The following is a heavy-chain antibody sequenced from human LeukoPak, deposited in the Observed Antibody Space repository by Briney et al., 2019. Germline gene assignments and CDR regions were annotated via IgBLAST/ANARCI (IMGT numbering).Heavy chain of an antibody. CDR1: GGSFSGYY. CDR3: ARVGAEQWLENYYYGMDV. CDR2: INHGGST. D-gene: IGHD6-19*01. J-gene: IGHJ6*02. V-gene: IGHV4-34*01. Sequence: SETLSLTCALYGGSFSGYYWSWIRQPPGKGLEWIGEINHGGSTNYNPSLKSRVTISVDTSKNQFSLKLSSVTAADTAVYYCARVGAEQWLENYYYGMDVWGQGTTVTVSS.